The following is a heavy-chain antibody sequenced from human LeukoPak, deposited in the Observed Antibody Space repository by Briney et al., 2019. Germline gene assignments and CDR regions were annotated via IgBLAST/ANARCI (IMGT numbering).Heavy chain of an antibody. CDR3: ARDLGYYFDY. D-gene: IGHD3-22*01. J-gene: IGHJ4*02. Sequence: PGGSLRLSCAASGFTFSSYWMHWVRQALGKGLVWVSSISSSSGYLYYADSVKGRFTISRDNSKNTLYLQMNSLRAEDTAVYYCARDLGYYFDYWGQGTLVTVSS. V-gene: IGHV3-21*04. CDR2: ISSSSGYL. CDR1: GFTFSSYW.